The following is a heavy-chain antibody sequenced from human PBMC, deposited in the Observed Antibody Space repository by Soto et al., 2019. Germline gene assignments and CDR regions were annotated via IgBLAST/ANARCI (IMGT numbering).Heavy chain of an antibody. Sequence: QVQLVQSGAEVKKPGASVKVSCKASGYTFTNSYIHWVRQAPGQGLEWMALLNPNGGSTNYAQNFQGRVNVTRDTSTSTVYMELTSLTSEDTGVYYCARNLAAGDYWGQVTLVTVSS. CDR3: ARNLAAGDY. CDR2: LNPNGGST. D-gene: IGHD6-13*01. CDR1: GYTFTNSY. J-gene: IGHJ4*02. V-gene: IGHV1-46*01.